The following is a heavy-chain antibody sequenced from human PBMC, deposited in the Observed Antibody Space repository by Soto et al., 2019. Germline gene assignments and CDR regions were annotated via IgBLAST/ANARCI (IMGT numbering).Heavy chain of an antibody. Sequence: ASVKVSCKASGYTFTDYYIHWVRQAPGQGLEWVGWINPDSGGTNLAQRFQGRVTMTSDTSINTAYMKLSSLRSDDTAVYYCAIRTGQLAIISEFDGDWFFEVWGRGTLVTVSS. CDR2: INPDSGGT. J-gene: IGHJ2*01. CDR1: GYTFTDYY. V-gene: IGHV1-2*02. D-gene: IGHD2-2*01. CDR3: AIRTGQLAIISEFDGDWFFEV.